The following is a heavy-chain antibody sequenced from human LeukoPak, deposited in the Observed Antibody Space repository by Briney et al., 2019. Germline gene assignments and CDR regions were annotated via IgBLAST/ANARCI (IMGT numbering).Heavy chain of an antibody. CDR3: ARGASSSWYYFDY. CDR1: GYTFNTYG. CDR2: ISPYNGNT. J-gene: IGHJ4*02. D-gene: IGHD6-13*01. Sequence: ASVKVSCKPYGYTFNTYGITWVRQAPGQGLEWMGWISPYNGNTNYAQKFQGRVTMTTDTSTSTAYMELRSLRSEDTAVYYCARGASSSWYYFDYWGQGTLVTVSS. V-gene: IGHV1-18*01.